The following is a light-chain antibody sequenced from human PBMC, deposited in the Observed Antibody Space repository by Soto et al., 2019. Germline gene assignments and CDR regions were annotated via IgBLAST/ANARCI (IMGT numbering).Light chain of an antibody. Sequence: DIVMTQSPLSLPVTSGEPASISCRSSQSLLHTNGYNYLDWYLQKPGQSPQLLIYMCSSRASGVPDRFIGSGSGTDFTLKISRVEAEDVGVYYCMQALQTPYTFGQGTKLEIK. CDR2: MCS. CDR3: MQALQTPYT. J-gene: IGKJ2*01. V-gene: IGKV2-28*01. CDR1: QSLLHTNGYNY.